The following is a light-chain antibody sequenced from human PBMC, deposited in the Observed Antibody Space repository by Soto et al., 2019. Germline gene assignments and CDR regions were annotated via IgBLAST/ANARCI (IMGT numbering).Light chain of an antibody. V-gene: IGKV3-15*01. Sequence: EVVLTQSPATLSVSPEERVTLSCRASHSVSSNLAWYQQKPGQAPRLLIYGASTRASGVSARFSGSGSGTEFTLTISSLQSEDFAVYYCQQYNNWPPWTFGQGTKVEI. J-gene: IGKJ1*01. CDR1: HSVSSN. CDR3: QQYNNWPPWT. CDR2: GAS.